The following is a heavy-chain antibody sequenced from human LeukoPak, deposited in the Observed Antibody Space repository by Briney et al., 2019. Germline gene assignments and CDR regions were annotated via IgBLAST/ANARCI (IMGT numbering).Heavy chain of an antibody. V-gene: IGHV1-69*05. D-gene: IGHD1-26*01. CDR2: ITPIFGTA. CDR3: ARVFARSGEISGSYYYY. J-gene: IGHJ4*02. Sequence: ASVKVSCKASGGTFSTYAINWVRQAPGQGLERMGGITPIFGTANYAHKFQGRVTITTDESTSTAYMELSSLRSEDTAVYYCARVFARSGEISGSYYYYWGQGTLVTVSS. CDR1: GGTFSTYA.